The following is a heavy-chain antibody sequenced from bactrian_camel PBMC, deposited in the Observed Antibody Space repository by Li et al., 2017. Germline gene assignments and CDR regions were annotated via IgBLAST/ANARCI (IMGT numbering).Heavy chain of an antibody. J-gene: IGHJ4*01. CDR1: GYPGSRYC. CDR2: IDRDGFT. CDR3: AGRRLGYSGSRCYEAITRPMY. V-gene: IGHV3S9*01. D-gene: IGHD3*01. Sequence: HVQLVESGGGSVQAGGSLRLSCVVSGYPGSRYCLAWFRQVPGQEREGVAGIDRDGFTCYADSVKGRFTISKENAKNTLYLEMNSLQPEDTATYYCAGRRLGYSGSRCYEAITRPMYRGQGTQVTVS.